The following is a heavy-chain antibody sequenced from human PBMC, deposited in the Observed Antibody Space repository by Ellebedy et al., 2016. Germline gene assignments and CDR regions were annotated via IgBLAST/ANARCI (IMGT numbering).Heavy chain of an antibody. CDR2: IRSKADGGTT. CDR3: TRETSGYSAFIDY. V-gene: IGHV3-49*03. Sequence: GGSLRLSXAASGFNFADYAMSWLRRAPGKGLEWVGFIRSKADGGTTEYVASVKGRFTISRDDSKSIAYLQMNSLKTEDTAMYYCTRETSGYSAFIDYWGQGTLVTVSS. D-gene: IGHD5-12*01. CDR1: GFNFADYA. J-gene: IGHJ4*02.